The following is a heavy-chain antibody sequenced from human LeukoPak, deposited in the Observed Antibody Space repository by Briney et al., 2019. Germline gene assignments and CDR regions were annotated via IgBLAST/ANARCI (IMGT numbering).Heavy chain of an antibody. Sequence: ASVKVSCKASGGSFISHTFAWVRQAPGQGLEWLGGIIPAFGKTDHAQKFQGRAIITADESTMTAYLELGSLTSDDTAMYYCAREVATIAFDFWGQGTMVTVSS. J-gene: IGHJ3*01. CDR1: GGSFISHT. D-gene: IGHD5-12*01. CDR3: AREVATIAFDF. V-gene: IGHV1-69*13. CDR2: IIPAFGKT.